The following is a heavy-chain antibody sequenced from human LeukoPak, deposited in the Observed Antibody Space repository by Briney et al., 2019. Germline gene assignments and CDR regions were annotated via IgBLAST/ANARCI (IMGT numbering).Heavy chain of an antibody. D-gene: IGHD6-13*01. V-gene: IGHV4-30-2*01. Sequence: SQTLSLTCTVSGGSISSGSYYWSWIRQPPGKGLEWIGYIYHSGSTYYNPSLKSRVTISVDTSKNQFSLKLSSVTAADTAVYYCARAQQLVLSYWGQGTLVTVSS. CDR3: ARAQQLVLSY. CDR2: IYHSGST. J-gene: IGHJ4*02. CDR1: GGSISSGSYY.